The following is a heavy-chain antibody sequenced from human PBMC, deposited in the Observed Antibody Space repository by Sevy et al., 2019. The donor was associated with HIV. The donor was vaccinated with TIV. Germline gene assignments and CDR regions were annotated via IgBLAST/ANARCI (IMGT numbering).Heavy chain of an antibody. CDR2: FSFGCGQI. V-gene: IGHV3-23*01. J-gene: IGHJ4*02. D-gene: IGHD2-8*01. CDR1: GFTFSIYS. Sequence: GGSLILSCAASGFTFSIYSMSWVRQAPGKGLEWVSTFSFGCGQINYADSVKGRFTISRDNSKNTLYLQMNSLSAEDTAVYYCAREGCTKPHDYWGQGTLVTVSS. CDR3: AREGCTKPHDY.